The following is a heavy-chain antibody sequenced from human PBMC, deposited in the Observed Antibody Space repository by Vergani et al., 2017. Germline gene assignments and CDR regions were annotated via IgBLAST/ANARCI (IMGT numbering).Heavy chain of an antibody. CDR3: ARSQMATNDFDL. D-gene: IGHD5-24*01. Sequence: QAQLGQSDSEVKKPGDSVTLSCKTSGYTFVNHPITWVRQAPGHGLEWMGWISPYNHKTLYSPKVEGRVTMTSDTSSSTVFLELRRLTSDDTAIYYCARSQMATNDFDLWGRGTLVTGSS. V-gene: IGHV1-18*04. CDR2: ISPYNHKT. CDR1: GYTFVNHP. J-gene: IGHJ4*02.